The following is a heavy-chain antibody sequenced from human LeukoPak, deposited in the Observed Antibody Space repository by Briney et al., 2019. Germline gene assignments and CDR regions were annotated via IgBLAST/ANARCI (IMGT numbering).Heavy chain of an antibody. D-gene: IGHD6-13*01. CDR1: GYTFSSYW. CDR3: ATYSGYSSSWSFDY. J-gene: IGHJ4*02. CDR2: INSDGSST. Sequence: GGSLRLSCAASGYTFSSYWMHWVRQAPGKGLVWVSRINSDGSSTSYADSVKGRFTISRDNAKNSLYLQMNSLRAEDTAVYYCATYSGYSSSWSFDYWGQGTLVTVSS. V-gene: IGHV3-74*01.